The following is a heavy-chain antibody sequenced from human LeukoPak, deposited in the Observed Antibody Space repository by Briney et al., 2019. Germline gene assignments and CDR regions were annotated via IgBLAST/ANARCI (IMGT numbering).Heavy chain of an antibody. V-gene: IGHV3-23*01. D-gene: IGHD1-26*01. CDR1: GFTFSSYT. Sequence: GGSLRLSCAASGFTFSSYTMSWVRQAPGKGLEWVSAISGSGGSTYYADSVKGRFTISRDNSKNTLYLQMNSLRAEDTAVYYCAEPQSYGDTTPDAFDIWGQGTMVTVSS. CDR3: AEPQSYGDTTPDAFDI. CDR2: ISGSGGST. J-gene: IGHJ3*02.